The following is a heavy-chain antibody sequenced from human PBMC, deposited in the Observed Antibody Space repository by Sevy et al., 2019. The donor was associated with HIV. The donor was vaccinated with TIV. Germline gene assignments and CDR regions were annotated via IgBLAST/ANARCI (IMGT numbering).Heavy chain of an antibody. CDR1: GYTFTRYW. V-gene: IGHV5-51*01. Sequence: GESLKISGKASGYTFTRYWIGWVRQMPGKGLEWMGIIYPGDSTTRYSPSFQGQVTISADKSISTAYLQWSSLKASHTATVYAARLFARSGYYTPTYSFDSWGQGTLVTVSS. D-gene: IGHD3-22*01. CDR2: IYPGDSTT. CDR3: ARLFARSGYYTPTYSFDS. J-gene: IGHJ4*02.